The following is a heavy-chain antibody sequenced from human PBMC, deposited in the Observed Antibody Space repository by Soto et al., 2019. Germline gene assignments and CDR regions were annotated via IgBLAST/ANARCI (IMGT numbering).Heavy chain of an antibody. J-gene: IGHJ4*02. Sequence: QVHLVQSGAEVKKPGASVKVSCQASGYAFTTYGITWVRQAPGQGLEWMGWISAHNGNTNYAQKLQGRVTVTRDTSTSTAYMELRSLRSDDTAVYDGARGRYGDYWGQGALVTVSS. CDR2: ISAHNGNT. CDR1: GYAFTTYG. V-gene: IGHV1-18*01. D-gene: IGHD1-1*01. CDR3: ARGRYGDY.